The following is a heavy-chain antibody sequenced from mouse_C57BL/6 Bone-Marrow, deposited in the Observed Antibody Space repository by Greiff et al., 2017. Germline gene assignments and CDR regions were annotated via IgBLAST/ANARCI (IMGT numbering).Heavy chain of an antibody. J-gene: IGHJ4*01. CDR3: SDGYYAMDY. CDR2: IDPSDSYT. CDR1: GYTFTSYW. V-gene: IGHV1-69*01. D-gene: IGHD2-3*01. Sequence: QVQLQQPGAELVMPGASVKLSCKASGYTFTSYWMNWVKQRPGKGLEWIGEIDPSDSYTNYTQKFKGKSTLTVDKSSSTAYMQLSSLTSEDSAVYYCSDGYYAMDYWGQGTSVTVSS.